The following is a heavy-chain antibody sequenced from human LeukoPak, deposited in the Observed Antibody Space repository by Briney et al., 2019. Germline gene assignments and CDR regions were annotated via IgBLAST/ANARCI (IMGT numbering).Heavy chain of an antibody. J-gene: IGHJ2*01. D-gene: IGHD3-3*01. CDR3: ARQQRSGWYFDL. CDR1: GDSLSSSSYY. CDR2: IYYSGST. V-gene: IGHV4-39*01. Sequence: SETLSLTCTVSGDSLSSSSYYWGWLRQPPGKGLEWIGNIYYSGSTYYNPSLNCRVTISVDTSKNQFSLRLSSVTAADTAVYYCARQQRSGWYFDLWGRGTLVTVSS.